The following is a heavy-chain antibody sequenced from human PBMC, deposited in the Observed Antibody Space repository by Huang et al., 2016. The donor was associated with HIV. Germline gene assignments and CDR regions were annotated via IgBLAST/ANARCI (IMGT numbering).Heavy chain of an antibody. CDR3: VRSTSGYYYRTDY. D-gene: IGHD3-22*01. CDR2: TYPGDSDT. J-gene: IGHJ4*02. CDR1: GFSFTNYW. Sequence: EVQLAQSGPEVKKPGESLKISCKGSGFSFTNYWIGWVRQMPGKGLEWRGITYPGDSDTKYSPSFQGQVTISADKSISTAYLQWSSLKASDTAMYYCVRSTSGYYYRTDYWGQGTLVTVSS. V-gene: IGHV5-51*01.